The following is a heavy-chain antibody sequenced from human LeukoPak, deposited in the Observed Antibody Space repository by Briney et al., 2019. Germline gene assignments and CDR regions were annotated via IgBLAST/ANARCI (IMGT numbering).Heavy chain of an antibody. D-gene: IGHD1-26*01. CDR2: IWYDGSKK. Sequence: GGSLRLSCAASGFTFNSYWMHWARQAPGKGLEWVAVIWYDGSKKYYADSVKGRFTISRDNSKNTVYLQMNSLRAEDTAVYYCAREGGGSGGTYYFDYWGQGTLVTVSS. V-gene: IGHV3-33*08. CDR1: GFTFNSYW. J-gene: IGHJ4*02. CDR3: AREGGGSGGTYYFDY.